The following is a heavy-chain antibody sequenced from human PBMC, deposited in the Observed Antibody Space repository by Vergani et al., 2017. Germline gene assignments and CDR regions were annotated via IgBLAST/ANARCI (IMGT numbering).Heavy chain of an antibody. V-gene: IGHV3-23*01. D-gene: IGHD6-13*01. CDR2: ISGSGGST. Sequence: EVQLLESGGGLVQPGGSLRLSCAASGFTFSSYAMSWVRQAPGKGLEWVSAISGSGGSTYYADSVKGRFTISRDNSKNTLYLQMNSLRAEDTAVYYCAKGGLGAAAGTWLFDYWGQGTLVTVSS. J-gene: IGHJ4*02. CDR3: AKGGLGAAAGTWLFDY. CDR1: GFTFSSYA.